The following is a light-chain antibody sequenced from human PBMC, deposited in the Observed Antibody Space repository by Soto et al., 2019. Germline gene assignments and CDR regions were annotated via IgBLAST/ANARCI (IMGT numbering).Light chain of an antibody. V-gene: IGKV1-27*01. J-gene: IGKJ4*01. Sequence: DVQMTQSPSSLSAFVGDRVTITCRASQGIAPYLAWFQQKPGKVPKLRIYATSTLQSGVPTRFSGSGSGTDFTLTSSSLQPEDVATYYCQKYNSAPLTFGGGTKVEIK. CDR1: QGIAPY. CDR2: ATS. CDR3: QKYNSAPLT.